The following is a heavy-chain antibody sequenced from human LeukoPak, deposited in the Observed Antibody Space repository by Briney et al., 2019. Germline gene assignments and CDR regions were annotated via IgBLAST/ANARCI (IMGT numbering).Heavy chain of an antibody. CDR3: ARDLRSSSSGRVDY. CDR2: ISYDGSNK. J-gene: IGHJ4*02. D-gene: IGHD6-6*01. CDR1: GFTFSSYG. V-gene: IGHV3-30*03. Sequence: GGSLRLSCAASGFTFSSYGMHWVRQAPGKGLEWVAVISYDGSNKYYADSVKGRFTISRDNAKNSLYLQMNSLRAEDTAVYYCARDLRSSSSGRVDYWGQGTLVTVSS.